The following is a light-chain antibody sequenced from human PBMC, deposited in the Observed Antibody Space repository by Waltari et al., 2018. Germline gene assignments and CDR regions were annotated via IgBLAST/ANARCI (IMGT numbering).Light chain of an antibody. Sequence: DIQMTQSPSSLSASVGDTVTITCRASLDIGSYLNWFQQRPGKSPKLLIYATTTLHSGVPSRFSGSGSGTDFTLTISSLQPEDFAAYYCLQHISYPFTFGPGTKLDIK. CDR1: LDIGSY. CDR3: LQHISYPFT. CDR2: ATT. V-gene: IGKV1-9*01. J-gene: IGKJ3*01.